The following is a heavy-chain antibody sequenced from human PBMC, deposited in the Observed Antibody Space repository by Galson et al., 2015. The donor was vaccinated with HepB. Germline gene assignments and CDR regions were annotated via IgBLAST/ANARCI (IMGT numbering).Heavy chain of an antibody. J-gene: IGHJ4*02. V-gene: IGHV5-51*03. CDR2: INAGNSDP. Sequence: QSGAEVKKPGEYLKISCNGSGYSFSNYWIVCACQIPGIILVWIVIINAGNSDPTYSPSIQGLVTISADKSIIAASLQWSSLKASDTAMYYCARTPSSGYSFDYWGQGTLVTVSS. CDR3: ARTPSSGYSFDY. CDR1: GYSFSNYW. D-gene: IGHD3-22*01.